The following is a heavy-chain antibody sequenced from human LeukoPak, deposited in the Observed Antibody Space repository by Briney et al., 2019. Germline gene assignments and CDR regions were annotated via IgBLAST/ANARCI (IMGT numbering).Heavy chain of an antibody. CDR2: INPDSGGT. CDR1: GYTFTGYY. Sequence: ASVKFSCKASGYTFTGYYMHWLRQAPGQGLEWMGWINPDSGGTNFAQKFQGRVTMTRDTSISTAYMELSRLRSDDTAVYYCGRDFRDSLDYWGQGTLVTVSS. CDR3: GRDFRDSLDY. V-gene: IGHV1-2*02. J-gene: IGHJ4*02.